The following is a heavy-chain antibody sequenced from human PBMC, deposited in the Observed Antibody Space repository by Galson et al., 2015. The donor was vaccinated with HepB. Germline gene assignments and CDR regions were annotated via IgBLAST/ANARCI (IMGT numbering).Heavy chain of an antibody. CDR1: GFTFSDYG. CDR2: IWFDGSNK. Sequence: SLRLSCAASGFTFSDYGMHWVRQTPGKGLEWVAVIWFDGSNKYYADSVKGRFTISRDNSKNMLSPQMNSLRAEDTAIYYCARTGRVAAPGAYGLDVWGQGTTVTVSS. D-gene: IGHD6-13*01. J-gene: IGHJ6*02. CDR3: ARTGRVAAPGAYGLDV. V-gene: IGHV3-33*08.